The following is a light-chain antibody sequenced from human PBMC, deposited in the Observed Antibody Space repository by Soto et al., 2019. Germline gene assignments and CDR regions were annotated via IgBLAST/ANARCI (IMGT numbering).Light chain of an antibody. CDR1: QTISSW. Sequence: DIQMTQSPSTLSGSVGDRVTIPCRASQTISSWLAWYQQKPGKAPKLLIYKASTLKSGVPSRFSGCGSGTEFTLTISSLQPDDFATYYCQHYNSYSEAFGQGTKVDIK. CDR3: QHYNSYSEA. V-gene: IGKV1-5*03. CDR2: KAS. J-gene: IGKJ1*01.